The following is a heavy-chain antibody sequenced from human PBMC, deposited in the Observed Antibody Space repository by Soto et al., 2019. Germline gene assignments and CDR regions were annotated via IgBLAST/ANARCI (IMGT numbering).Heavy chain of an antibody. Sequence: QLQLQESGPGLVKPSETLSLTCTVSGGSISSSSYYWGWIRQPPGKGLEWIGSIYYSGSTSYNPSLKSRVTISVDTSKNQFSLKLSSVTAADTAVYYCARHLYYDSSGYYYFDYWGQGTLVTVSS. CDR2: IYYSGST. V-gene: IGHV4-39*01. CDR1: GGSISSSSYY. CDR3: ARHLYYDSSGYYYFDY. J-gene: IGHJ4*02. D-gene: IGHD3-22*01.